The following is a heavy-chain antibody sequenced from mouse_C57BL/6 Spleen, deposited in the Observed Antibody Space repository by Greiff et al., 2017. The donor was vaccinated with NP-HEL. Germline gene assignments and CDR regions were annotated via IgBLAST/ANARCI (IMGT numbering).Heavy chain of an antibody. D-gene: IGHD1-1*01. CDR2: ISYDGSN. J-gene: IGHJ1*03. CDR3: ARDYGSSWGWYFDV. V-gene: IGHV3-6*01. Sequence: DVKLQESGPGLVKPSQSLSLTCSVTGYSITSGYYWNWIRQFPGNKLEWMGYISYDGSNNYNPSLKNRISITRDTSKNQFFLKLNSVTTEDTATYYCARDYGSSWGWYFDVWGTGTTVTVSS. CDR1: GYSITSGYY.